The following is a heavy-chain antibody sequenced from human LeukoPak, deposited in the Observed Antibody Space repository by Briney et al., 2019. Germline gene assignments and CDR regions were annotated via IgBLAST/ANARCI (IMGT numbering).Heavy chain of an antibody. J-gene: IGHJ4*02. Sequence: GGSLRLSCAASGFTFSSKWMHWVRQSPGKGLEWVSHINGDGSNTNYADSVKGRFTISRDNAKNTLYLQLNSLRAEDTAVYYCARGGCSATSCLDYWGQGTLVTVSS. V-gene: IGHV3-74*01. D-gene: IGHD2-2*01. CDR3: ARGGCSATSCLDY. CDR1: GFTFSSKW. CDR2: INGDGSNT.